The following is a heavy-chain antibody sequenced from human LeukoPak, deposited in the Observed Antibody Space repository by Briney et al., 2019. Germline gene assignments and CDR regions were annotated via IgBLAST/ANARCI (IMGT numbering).Heavy chain of an antibody. CDR3: ARGGGDFWSGYHGDYYYMDV. D-gene: IGHD3-3*01. CDR1: GYTFTSYY. J-gene: IGHJ6*03. CDR2: INPSGGST. V-gene: IGHV1-46*01. Sequence: PAASVKVSCKASGYTFTSYYMHWVRQAPGQGLEWMGIINPSGGSTGYAQKFQGRVTMTRDMSTSTVYMELSSLRSEDTAVYYCARGGGDFWSGYHGDYYYMDVWGKGTTVTVSS.